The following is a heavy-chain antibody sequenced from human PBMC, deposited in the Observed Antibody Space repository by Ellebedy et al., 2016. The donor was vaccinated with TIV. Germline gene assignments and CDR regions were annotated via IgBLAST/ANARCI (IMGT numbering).Heavy chain of an antibody. CDR2: ISSSGSTI. CDR1: GFTFNNFG. Sequence: PGGSLRLSCAASGFTFNNFGMNWVRQAPGKGLEWISYISSSGSTIYYADSVKGRFTISRDNANNSLYLQMNSLRAEDTAVYYFARSITLVRGVSGLGWFDPWGQGTPVTVSS. CDR3: ARSITLVRGVSGLGWFDP. V-gene: IGHV3-48*04. D-gene: IGHD3-10*01. J-gene: IGHJ5*02.